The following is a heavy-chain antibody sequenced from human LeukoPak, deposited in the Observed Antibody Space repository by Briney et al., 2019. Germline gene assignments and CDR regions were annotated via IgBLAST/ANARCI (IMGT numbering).Heavy chain of an antibody. CDR3: AKSWWELDFDY. V-gene: IGHV3-7*03. J-gene: IGHJ4*02. CDR1: GFRFNNYW. CDR2: IKEDGSKT. Sequence: GGSLRLPCAASGFRFNNYWLSWVRQAPGKGLEWVADIKEDGSKTYYVDSLKGRFTISRDNSKNTLYLQMNSLRAEDTAVYYCAKSWWELDFDYWGQGTLVTVSS. D-gene: IGHD1-26*01.